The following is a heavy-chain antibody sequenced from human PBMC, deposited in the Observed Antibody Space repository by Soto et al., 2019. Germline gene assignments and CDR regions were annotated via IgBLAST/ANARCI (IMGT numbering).Heavy chain of an antibody. D-gene: IGHD7-27*01. J-gene: IGHJ3*02. Sequence: GGYLRLSCAASGFTFSSYDMHWVRQATGKGLEWVSAIGTAGDTYYPGSVKGRFTISRENAKNSLYLQMNSLRAGDTAVYYCARDPGDRAFDIWGQGTMVTVSS. CDR1: GFTFSSYD. CDR2: IGTAGDT. V-gene: IGHV3-13*01. CDR3: ARDPGDRAFDI.